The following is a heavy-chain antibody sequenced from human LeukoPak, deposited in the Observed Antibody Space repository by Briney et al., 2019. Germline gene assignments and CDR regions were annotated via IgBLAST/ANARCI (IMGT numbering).Heavy chain of an antibody. V-gene: IGHV3-66*01. CDR3: ARLDDFWSGYYIDY. J-gene: IGHJ4*02. D-gene: IGHD3-3*01. Sequence: GGSLRLSCAASGFTFSTYSMSWVRQAPGKGLEWVSVIYSGGSTYYADSVKGRFTISRDNSKNTLYLQMNSLRAEDTAVYYCARLDDFWSGYYIDYWGQGTLVTVSS. CDR2: IYSGGST. CDR1: GFTFSTYS.